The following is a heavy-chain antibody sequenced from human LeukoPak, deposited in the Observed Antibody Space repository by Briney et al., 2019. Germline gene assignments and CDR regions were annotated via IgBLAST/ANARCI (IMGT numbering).Heavy chain of an antibody. V-gene: IGHV3-30*18. CDR3: AKDLLSYYYYYGMDV. CDR1: GFTFSSYG. Sequence: PGGSLRLSCAASGFTFSSYGMHWVRQAPGKGLEWVAVISYDGSNKYYADSVKGRFTISRDNSKNTLYLRMNSLRAEDTAVYYCAKDLLSYYYYYGMDVWGQGTTVTVSS. J-gene: IGHJ6*02. CDR2: ISYDGSNK.